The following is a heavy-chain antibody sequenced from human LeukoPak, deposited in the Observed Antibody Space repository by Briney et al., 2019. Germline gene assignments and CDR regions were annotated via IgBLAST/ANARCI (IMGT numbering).Heavy chain of an antibody. CDR3: ARAQTYYYGSGSYYYFDY. V-gene: IGHV4-31*03. Sequence: PSQTLSLTCTVSGGSISSGGYYWSWIRQHPGKGPEWFGYIYYSGSTYYNPSLKSRVTISVDTSKNQFSLKLSSVTAADTAVYYCARAQTYYYGSGSYYYFDYWGQGTLVTVSS. D-gene: IGHD3-10*01. CDR1: GGSISSGGYY. J-gene: IGHJ4*02. CDR2: IYYSGST.